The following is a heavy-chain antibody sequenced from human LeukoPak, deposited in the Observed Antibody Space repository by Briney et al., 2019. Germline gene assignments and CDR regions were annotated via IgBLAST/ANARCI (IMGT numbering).Heavy chain of an antibody. V-gene: IGHV1-69*05. J-gene: IGHJ5*02. CDR3: VRTADIVVVPAAIRRGDQYWFDP. CDR2: IIPIFGTA. CDR1: GGTFSSYA. Sequence: ASVKVSCKASGGTFSSYAISWVRQAPGQGLEWMGGIIPIFGTANYAQKFQGRVTITTDESTSTAYMELSSLRSEDTAVYYCVRTADIVVVPAAIRRGDQYWFDPWGQGTLVTVSS. D-gene: IGHD2-2*02.